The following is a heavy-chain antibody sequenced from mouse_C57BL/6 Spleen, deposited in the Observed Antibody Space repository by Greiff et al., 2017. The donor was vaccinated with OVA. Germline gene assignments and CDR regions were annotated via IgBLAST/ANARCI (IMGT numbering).Heavy chain of an antibody. CDR2: ISYDGSN. V-gene: IGHV3-6*01. CDR3: AGEEYAMDY. CDR1: GYSITSGYY. J-gene: IGHJ4*01. Sequence: EVKLMESGPGLVKPSQSLSLTCSVTGYSITSGYYWNWIRQFPGNKLEWMGYISYDGSNNYNPSLKNRISITRDTSKNQFFLKLNSVTTEDTATYYCAGEEYAMDYWGQGTSVTVSS.